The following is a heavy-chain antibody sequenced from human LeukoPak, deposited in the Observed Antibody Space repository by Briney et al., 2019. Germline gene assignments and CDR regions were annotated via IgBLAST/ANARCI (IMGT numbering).Heavy chain of an antibody. D-gene: IGHD1-7*01. CDR1: GFTFSTYS. CDR3: ARKAQYNGHYPLDY. J-gene: IGHJ4*02. Sequence: GGSLRLSCAASGFTFSTYSMSWVRQAPGKGLEWVSGTSDRGDYTYYADSVKGRFTISRDSSKNTLFLQMNSLRAEVTALYLCARKAQYNGHYPLDYWGQGTLVTVSS. V-gene: IGHV3-23*01. CDR2: TSDRGDYT.